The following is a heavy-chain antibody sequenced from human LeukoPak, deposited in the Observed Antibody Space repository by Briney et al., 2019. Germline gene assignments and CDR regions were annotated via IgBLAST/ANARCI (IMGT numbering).Heavy chain of an antibody. CDR2: ISGSGGNT. CDR3: AKAGGLDHYYYMDV. Sequence: PGGSLRLSCVDSGFTFSNYAMNWVRQAPGKGLEWVLAISGSGGNTYYADSVKGRLTISRDNSRNTLFLQINSLRAEDTAVYYCAKAGGLDHYYYMDVWGKGTTVTVSS. V-gene: IGHV3-23*01. CDR1: GFTFSNYA. J-gene: IGHJ6*03.